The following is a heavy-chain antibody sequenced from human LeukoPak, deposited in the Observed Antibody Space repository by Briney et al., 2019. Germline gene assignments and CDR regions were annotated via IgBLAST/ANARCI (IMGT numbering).Heavy chain of an antibody. D-gene: IGHD1-26*01. CDR3: AKAGSIRFDY. CDR2: IRYDGINK. J-gene: IGHJ4*02. V-gene: IGHV3-30*02. CDR1: GFTFSTYG. Sequence: GGSLRLSCAASGFTFSTYGMHWVRQAPGKGLEWVAFIRYDGINKYYADSVKGRFTISRDNSKNTLYLQMNSLRAEDTAVYYCAKAGSIRFDYWGQGTLVTVSS.